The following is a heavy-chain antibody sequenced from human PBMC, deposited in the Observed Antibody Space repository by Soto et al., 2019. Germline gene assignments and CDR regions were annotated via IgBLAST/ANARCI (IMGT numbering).Heavy chain of an antibody. CDR1: GGSISTGDYY. Sequence: PSEPLSLTCTVSGGSISTGDYYWSWVRQHPGKGLEWIGYIYYSGTTYYNPSLKSRVTISVDTSKNQFSLKLSSVTAADTAVYYCATYYDSSGPTFDSWGQGTLVTVSS. D-gene: IGHD3-22*01. V-gene: IGHV4-31*03. CDR3: ATYYDSSGPTFDS. CDR2: IYYSGTT. J-gene: IGHJ4*02.